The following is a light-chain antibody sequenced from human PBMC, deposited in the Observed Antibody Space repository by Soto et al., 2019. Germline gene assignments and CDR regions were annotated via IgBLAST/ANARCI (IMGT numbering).Light chain of an antibody. CDR2: DNN. CDR1: SSNIGAGYD. V-gene: IGLV1-40*01. CDR3: QSHDISLDDSYV. Sequence: QSVLTQPPSVSGAPGQRVTISCTGSSSNIGAGYDVHWYQQLPGAAPKLLIYDNNNRPSGVPDRFSGSKSGTSASPAITGLQAEDEADYYCQSHDISLDDSYVFGTGTKVTVL. J-gene: IGLJ1*01.